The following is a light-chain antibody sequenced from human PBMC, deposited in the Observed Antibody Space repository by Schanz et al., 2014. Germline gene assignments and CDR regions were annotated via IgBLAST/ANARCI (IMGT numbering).Light chain of an antibody. J-gene: IGKJ1*01. V-gene: IGKV1-39*01. CDR3: QQCYNFPWT. CDR1: QTINTY. CDR2: SAS. Sequence: DIQMTQSPSTLSASVGDRVTITCRARQTINTYLNWYQQKPGKAPKLLIYSASSLQSGVPSRFSGSGSGTDFTLTISSLQPEDFATYYCQQCYNFPWTFGQGTKVEIK.